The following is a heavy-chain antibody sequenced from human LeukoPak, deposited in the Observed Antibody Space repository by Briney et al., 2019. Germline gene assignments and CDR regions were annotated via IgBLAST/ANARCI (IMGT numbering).Heavy chain of an antibody. J-gene: IGHJ4*02. V-gene: IGHV4-34*01. D-gene: IGHD1-1*01. CDR3: ARGGWNADTYNDY. CDR1: GGSFSGYY. Sequence: PSETLSLTCAVYGGSFSGYYWSWIRQPPGKGLEWIGEINHSGSTNYSPSLKSRVTISVDTSKNQFSLKLSSVTAADSAVYYCARGGWNADTYNDYWGQGTLVTVSS. CDR2: INHSGST.